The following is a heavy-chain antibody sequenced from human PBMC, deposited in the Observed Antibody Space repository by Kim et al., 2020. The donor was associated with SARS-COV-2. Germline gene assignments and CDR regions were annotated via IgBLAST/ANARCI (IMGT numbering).Heavy chain of an antibody. V-gene: IGHV3-74*01. CDR3: ASDLRYRCAA. CDR2: ST. D-gene: IGHD5-18*01. J-gene: IGHJ5*02. Sequence: STNYADSVKGRFTTSRDKAKSTLYLQMNSRRAEDTAVYYCASDLRYRCAAWGQGTLVTVSS.